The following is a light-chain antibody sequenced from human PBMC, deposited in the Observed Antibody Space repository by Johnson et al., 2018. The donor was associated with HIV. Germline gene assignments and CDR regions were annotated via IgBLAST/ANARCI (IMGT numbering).Light chain of an antibody. CDR2: ENN. CDR1: SSNIGNNY. V-gene: IGLV1-51*02. Sequence: QSVLTQPPSVSAAPGQKVTIYCSGSSSNIGNNYVSWYQQLPGTAPKLLIYENNKRPSGIPDRFSGSKSGTSATLDITGLQPGDEADYYCGTWDNSLSTGGVFGTGTKVTVL. CDR3: GTWDNSLSTGGV. J-gene: IGLJ1*01.